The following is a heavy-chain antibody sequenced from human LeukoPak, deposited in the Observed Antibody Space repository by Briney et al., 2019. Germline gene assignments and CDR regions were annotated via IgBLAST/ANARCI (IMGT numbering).Heavy chain of an antibody. Sequence: SETLSLTCTVSGGSISTYYWSWIRQPPGKGLEWIGYIYYSGSTNYNPSLKSRFTISIDTSKNQFSLKLSSVTAADTAVYYCARTLTTVTDYWGQGTLVTVSS. D-gene: IGHD4-11*01. CDR3: ARTLTTVTDY. CDR1: GGSISTYY. J-gene: IGHJ4*02. CDR2: IYYSGST. V-gene: IGHV4-59*01.